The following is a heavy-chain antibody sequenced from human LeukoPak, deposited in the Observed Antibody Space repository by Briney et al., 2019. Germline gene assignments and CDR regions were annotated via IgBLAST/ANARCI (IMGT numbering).Heavy chain of an antibody. V-gene: IGHV3-74*01. CDR2: VNTDGSST. J-gene: IGHJ4*02. CDR3: ISSSPSFDY. Sequence: PGGSLRLSCAASGLTFSSYRMHWVRQAPGKGLVWVSRVNTDGSSTTYADSVKGRFTISRDNAKNTLYLQMNSLRAEDTAVYYCISSSPSFDYWGQGTLVTVSS. CDR1: GLTFSSYR.